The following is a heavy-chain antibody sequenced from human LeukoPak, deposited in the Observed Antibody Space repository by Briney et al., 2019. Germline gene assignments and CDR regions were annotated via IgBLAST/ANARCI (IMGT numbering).Heavy chain of an antibody. V-gene: IGHV3-23*01. J-gene: IGHJ4*02. Sequence: GGSLRLSCAVSGITLTNYGMSWVRQAPGKGLEWVAGISDSGGRTKYADSVKGRFTVSRDNLKNTLYPQMNSLKTEDTAVYFCAKRGVVIRVILVGFHKEANYFDSWGQGALVTVSS. D-gene: IGHD3-22*01. CDR1: GITLTNYG. CDR2: ISDSGGRT. CDR3: AKRGVVIRVILVGFHKEANYFDS.